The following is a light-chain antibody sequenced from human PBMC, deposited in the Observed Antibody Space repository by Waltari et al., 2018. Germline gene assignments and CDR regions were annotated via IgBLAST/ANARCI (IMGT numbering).Light chain of an antibody. J-gene: IGLJ1*01. CDR2: EVN. CDR1: SSDVGGYKF. CDR3: SSYAGSNNLV. V-gene: IGLV2-8*01. Sequence: QSALTQPPSASGSPGQSVTISCTGTSSDVGGYKFVSWYQQHPGRAPKLMIHEVNQRPSGVPYRFSGSKSCNTASLTVSGLQAEDEADYYCSSYAGSNNLVFGTGTKVTVL.